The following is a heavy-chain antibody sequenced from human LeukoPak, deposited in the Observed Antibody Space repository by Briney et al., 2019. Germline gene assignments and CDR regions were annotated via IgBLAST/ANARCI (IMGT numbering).Heavy chain of an antibody. CDR2: IKQDGSEK. Sequence: PGGSLRLSCAASGFTFSSYWMSWVRQAPGKGLEWVANIKQDGSEKYYVDSVKGRFTISRDNAKNSLYLQMNSLRAEDTAVYYCARNRRLDYGDYVYYYYYGMDVWGQGTTVTVSS. J-gene: IGHJ6*02. V-gene: IGHV3-7*01. D-gene: IGHD4-17*01. CDR1: GFTFSSYW. CDR3: ARNRRLDYGDYVYYYYYGMDV.